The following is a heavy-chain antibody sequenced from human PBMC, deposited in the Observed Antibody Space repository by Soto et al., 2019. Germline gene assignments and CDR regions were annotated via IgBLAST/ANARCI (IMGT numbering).Heavy chain of an antibody. V-gene: IGHV3-49*03. D-gene: IGHD3-16*02. CDR1: GFTFGDYA. Sequence: GGSLRLSCTASGFTFGDYAMSWFRQAPGKGLEWVGFIRSKAYGGTTEYAASVKGRFTISRDDSKSIAYLQMNSLKTEDTAVYYCTRDHTYYDYIWGSYRPDDAFDIWGQGTMVTVSS. CDR2: IRSKAYGGTT. J-gene: IGHJ3*02. CDR3: TRDHTYYDYIWGSYRPDDAFDI.